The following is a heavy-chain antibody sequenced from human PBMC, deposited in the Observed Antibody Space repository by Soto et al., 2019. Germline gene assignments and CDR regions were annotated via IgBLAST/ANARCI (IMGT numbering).Heavy chain of an antibody. V-gene: IGHV3-23*01. CDR3: AKIDGYFDY. Sequence: PGGSLRLSCAGSGFTFINTGMSWVGQAPGQGLEWVSAITGNGDTTYYAESVKGRCTISRDNSKSTLYLQMNSLRAEDTAVYYCAKIDGYFDYWGQGTLVTVSS. J-gene: IGHJ4*02. CDR1: GFTFINTG. D-gene: IGHD3-22*01. CDR2: ITGNGDTT.